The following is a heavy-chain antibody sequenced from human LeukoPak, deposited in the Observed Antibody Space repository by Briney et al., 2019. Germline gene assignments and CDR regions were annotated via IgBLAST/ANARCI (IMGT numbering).Heavy chain of an antibody. CDR1: GFTFSSYS. D-gene: IGHD2-2*02. CDR3: ARQRYCSSTSCYNWYFDL. CDR2: ISSSSSYI. J-gene: IGHJ2*01. V-gene: IGHV3-21*01. Sequence: PGGSLRLSCAASGFTFSSYSMNWVRQAPGKGLEWVSSISSSSSYIYYADSVKGRFTISRDNAKNSLYLQMNSLRAEDTAVYYCARQRYCSSTSCYNWYFDLWGRGTLVTVSS.